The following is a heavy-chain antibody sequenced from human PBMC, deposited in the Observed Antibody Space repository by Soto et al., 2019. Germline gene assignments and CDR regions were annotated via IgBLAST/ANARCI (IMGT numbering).Heavy chain of an antibody. V-gene: IGHV4-30-4*08. CDR2: IYYSGST. CDR3: ARVGGFGATTIDY. J-gene: IGHJ4*02. D-gene: IGHD3-10*01. CDR1: GGSISSSSYY. Sequence: PSETLSLTCTVSGGSISSSSYYWSWIRQHPGKGLEWIGYIYYSGSTYYNPSLKSRVTISVDTSKNQFSLKLSSVTAADTAVYYCARVGGFGATTIDYWGQGTLVTV.